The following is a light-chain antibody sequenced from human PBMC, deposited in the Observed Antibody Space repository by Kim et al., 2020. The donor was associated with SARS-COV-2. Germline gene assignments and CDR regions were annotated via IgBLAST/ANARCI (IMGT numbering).Light chain of an antibody. CDR3: QQYSDWPMFT. CDR1: QSVDRN. Sequence: CPGEGGTPSCRASQSVDRNLVWYQHKPGQAPRLLIYDASTRATGVPARFSASGSGTEFTLTISSLQSEDSAIYYCQQYSDWPMFTFGQGTKLEI. CDR2: DAS. J-gene: IGKJ2*01. V-gene: IGKV3-15*01.